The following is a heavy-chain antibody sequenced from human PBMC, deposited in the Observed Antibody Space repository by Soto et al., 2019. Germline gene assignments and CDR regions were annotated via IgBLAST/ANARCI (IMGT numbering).Heavy chain of an antibody. Sequence: GGSLRLSCAASGFTFSSYWMHWVRQAPGKGLVWVSRINNDGSNTNYADSVKGRITISRDNAKNTLYLQMNSLRAEDTAVYYCARASESYRYLIDYWGQGTLVTVSS. J-gene: IGHJ4*02. CDR3: ARASESYRYLIDY. V-gene: IGHV3-74*01. D-gene: IGHD3-16*02. CDR1: GFTFSSYW. CDR2: INNDGSNT.